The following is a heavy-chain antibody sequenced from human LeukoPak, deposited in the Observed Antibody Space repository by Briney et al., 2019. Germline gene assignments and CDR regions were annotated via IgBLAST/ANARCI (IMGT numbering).Heavy chain of an antibody. J-gene: IGHJ5*02. CDR3: ARTKIAAAGILLDP. Sequence: PLASVKVSCKASGGTFSSYAISWVRQAPGQGLEWMGRIIPILGIANYAQKFQGRVTITADKSTSTAYMELSSLRSEDTAVYYCARTKIAAAGILLDPWGQGTLVTVSS. V-gene: IGHV1-69*04. CDR1: GGTFSSYA. D-gene: IGHD6-13*01. CDR2: IIPILGIA.